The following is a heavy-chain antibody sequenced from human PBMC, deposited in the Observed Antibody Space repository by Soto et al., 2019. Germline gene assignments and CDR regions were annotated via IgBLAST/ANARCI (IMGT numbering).Heavy chain of an antibody. J-gene: IGHJ5*02. CDR2: IYYSGST. CDR1: GGSISSYY. V-gene: IGHV4-59*06. Sequence: SETLSLTCTVSGGSISSYYWSWIRQPPGKGLEWIGYIYYSGSTYYNPSLKSRVTISVDTSKNQFSLKLSSVTAADTAVYYCASQNDSSGWTNWFDPWGQGTLVPVSS. CDR3: ASQNDSSGWTNWFDP. D-gene: IGHD6-19*01.